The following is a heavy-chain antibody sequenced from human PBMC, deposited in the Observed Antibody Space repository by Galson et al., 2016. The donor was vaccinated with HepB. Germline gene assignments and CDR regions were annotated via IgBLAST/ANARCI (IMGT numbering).Heavy chain of an antibody. CDR2: VYHSGTT. V-gene: IGHV4-4*02. CDR1: GASISDNW. CDR3: ARHISVPRTRGFDY. D-gene: IGHD6-19*01. J-gene: IGHJ4*02. Sequence: SETLSLTCAVSGASISDNWWSWVRRPPGKGLDWIGEVYHSGTTNLNPSLQSRGTISIDNSRNQFSLKLTSVTAADTAVYYCARHISVPRTRGFDYWGQGILVTVSP.